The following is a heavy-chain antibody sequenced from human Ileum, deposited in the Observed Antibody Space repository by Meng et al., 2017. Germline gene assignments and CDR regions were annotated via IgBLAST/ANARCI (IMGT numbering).Heavy chain of an antibody. D-gene: IGHD3-10*01. CDR2: IEGNGRHM. CDR3: AYLVGSGSYYPPTNY. J-gene: IGHJ4*02. V-gene: IGHV3-7*01. Sequence: GESLKISCAASGFTFSSYWMSWVRQAPGKGLEWVANIEGNGRHMYYVDSVKGRFVISRDNAKNSLYLQMNSLRVEDTAAYYCAYLVGSGSYYPPTNYWDQGTLVTVSS. CDR1: GFTFSSYW.